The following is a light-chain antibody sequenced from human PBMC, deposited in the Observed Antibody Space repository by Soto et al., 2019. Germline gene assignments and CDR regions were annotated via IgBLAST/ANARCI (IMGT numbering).Light chain of an antibody. CDR3: QQYNSYQYT. CDR1: QSISSW. CDR2: KAS. J-gene: IGKJ2*01. V-gene: IGKV1-5*03. Sequence: DIQMTQSPSTLSASVGDRVTITCRASQSISSWLAWYQQKPGKAPKLLIYKASSLEGGIPSRFSGSGSETEFTLTISSLQTEDFETYYCQQYNSYQYTFGQGTKVDIK.